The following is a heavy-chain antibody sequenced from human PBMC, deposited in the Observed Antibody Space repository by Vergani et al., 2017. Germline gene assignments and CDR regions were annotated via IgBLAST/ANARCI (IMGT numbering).Heavy chain of an antibody. V-gene: IGHV3-48*03. D-gene: IGHD3-16*01. CDR3: AREEYFLGGEAKGYAFDI. Sequence: EVQLVESGGGLVQPGGSLRLSCAASGFTFSSYEMNWVRQAPGKGLEWVSYISSSGSTIYYADSVKGRFTISRDNAKYSLYLQMNSLRAEDTAVYYCAREEYFLGGEAKGYAFDIWGQGTMVTVSS. CDR1: GFTFSSYE. CDR2: ISSSGSTI. J-gene: IGHJ3*02.